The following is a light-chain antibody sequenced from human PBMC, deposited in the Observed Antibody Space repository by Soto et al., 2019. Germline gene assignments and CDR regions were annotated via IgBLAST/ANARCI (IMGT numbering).Light chain of an antibody. CDR1: QDIGND. CDR2: AAS. V-gene: IGKV1-6*02. J-gene: IGKJ1*01. Sequence: AIQMTQSPSSLAGSVGDRLTITCRASQDIGNDLGWYQQKPGKAPKLLIYAASSLQSGVSSMFSGSGSGTEFTLTISSLQPEDFATYYFLQVFNFPRAFGQGTQVDIQ. CDR3: LQVFNFPRA.